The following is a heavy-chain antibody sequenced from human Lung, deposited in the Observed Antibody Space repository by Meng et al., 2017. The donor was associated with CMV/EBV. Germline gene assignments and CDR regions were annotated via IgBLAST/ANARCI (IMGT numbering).Heavy chain of an antibody. CDR2: INPSGGST. Sequence: ASVKVSXKASGYIFTSYSMHWVRQAPGQGLEWMGIINPSGGSTSYAQRFQGRVTMTRDTSTSTVYMELSSLRSEDRAVYYCAREPCNSIGSYTGGAWFDPCGKETLLTVSS. J-gene: IGHJ5*02. CDR1: GYIFTSYS. D-gene: IGHD2/OR15-2a*01. V-gene: IGHV1-46*01. CDR3: AREPCNSIGSYTGGAWFDP.